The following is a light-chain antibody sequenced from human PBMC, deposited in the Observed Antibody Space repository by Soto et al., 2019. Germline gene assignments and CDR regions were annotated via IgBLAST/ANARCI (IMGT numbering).Light chain of an antibody. V-gene: IGLV2-14*01. J-gene: IGLJ1*01. CDR3: SSYTISSTLV. CDR2: EVS. CDR1: SSDVGGYNY. Sequence: QSALTQPASVSGSPGQSITISCTGTSSDVGGYNYVSWYQQHPGKAPKLMIYEVSNRPSGVSNRFSGSKSGNTASLTISGLQAEDEADYYCSSYTISSTLVFGTGTQLTVL.